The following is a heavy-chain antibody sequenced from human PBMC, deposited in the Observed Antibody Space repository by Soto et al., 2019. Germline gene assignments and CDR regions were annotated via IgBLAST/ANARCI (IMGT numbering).Heavy chain of an antibody. CDR1: GGSISSYY. Sequence: SETLSLTCTVSGGSISSYYWSWIRQPPGKGLEWIGYIYYSGSTNYNPSLKSRVTISVDTSKNQFSLKLSSVTAADTAVYYCARHGIDCSGGSCYFDYWGQGTLVTVSS. CDR3: ARHGIDCSGGSCYFDY. D-gene: IGHD2-15*01. J-gene: IGHJ4*02. CDR2: IYYSGST. V-gene: IGHV4-59*08.